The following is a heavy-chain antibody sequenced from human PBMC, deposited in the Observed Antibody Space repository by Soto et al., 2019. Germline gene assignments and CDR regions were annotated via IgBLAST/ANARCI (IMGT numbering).Heavy chain of an antibody. V-gene: IGHV4-59*01. CDR3: ACSMVRGVRGLDY. J-gene: IGHJ4*02. D-gene: IGHD3-10*01. CDR2: IYYSGST. CDR1: GGSISSYY. Sequence: SETPSLTCTVSGGSISSYYWSWIRQPPGKGLEWIGYIYYSGSTNYNPSLKSRVTISVDTSKNQFSLKLSSVTAADTAVYYCACSMVRGVRGLDYWGQGTLVTVSS.